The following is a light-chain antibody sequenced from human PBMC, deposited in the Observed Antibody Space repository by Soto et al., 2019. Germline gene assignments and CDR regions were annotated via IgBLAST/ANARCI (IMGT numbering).Light chain of an antibody. CDR1: QSVSSSY. CDR3: QQYGSSRT. V-gene: IGKV3-20*01. Sequence: EIVLTQSPGTLSLSPGERATLSSRASQSVSSSYLAWYQQKPGQAPRLLIYDASSGATGIPDRFSGSGSGTDFTLTISRLEPEDFAVCYCQQYGSSRTFGQGTKVEIK. J-gene: IGKJ1*01. CDR2: DAS.